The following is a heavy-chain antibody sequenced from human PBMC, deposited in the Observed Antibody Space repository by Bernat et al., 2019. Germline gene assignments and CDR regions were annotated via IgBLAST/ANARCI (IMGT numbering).Heavy chain of an antibody. Sequence: EAQLVESGGGLVKPGGSLRLSCAASGFTFSEAWMYWVRQAPGKGLEWVARVKSKIDGGTIDYAAPVKGRFTISRDDLRSTLYLQMNSLKTEDTAVYYCTTGATHWGQGTLVTVSS. CDR2: VKSKIDGGTI. CDR1: GFTFSEAW. V-gene: IGHV3-15*01. CDR3: TTGATH. J-gene: IGHJ4*02. D-gene: IGHD1-26*01.